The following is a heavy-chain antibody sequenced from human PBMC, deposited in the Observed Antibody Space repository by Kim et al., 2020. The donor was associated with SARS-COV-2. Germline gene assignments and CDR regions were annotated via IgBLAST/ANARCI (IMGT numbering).Heavy chain of an antibody. CDR3: ARQGGPGGSGTYGMDV. D-gene: IGHD3-10*01. CDR1: GYSFTSYW. Sequence: GESLKISCKGSGYSFTSYWIGWVRQMPGKGLEWMGIIYPGDSDTRYSPSFQGQVTISADKSISTAYLQWSSLKALDTAMYYCARQGGPGGSGTYGMDVWGQGTTVTVSS. CDR2: IYPGDSDT. J-gene: IGHJ6*02. V-gene: IGHV5-51*01.